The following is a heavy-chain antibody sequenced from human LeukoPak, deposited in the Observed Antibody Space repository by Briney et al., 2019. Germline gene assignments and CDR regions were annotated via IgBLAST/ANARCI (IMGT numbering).Heavy chain of an antibody. Sequence: SETLSLTCAVYGGSFSGYYWSWIRQPPGKGLEWIGEINHSGSTNYSPSLKSRVTISVDTSKNQFSLKLSSVTAADTAVYYCARTQYSSSWSIDYWGQGTLVTVSS. CDR1: GGSFSGYY. CDR2: INHSGST. V-gene: IGHV4-34*01. J-gene: IGHJ4*02. D-gene: IGHD6-13*01. CDR3: ARTQYSSSWSIDY.